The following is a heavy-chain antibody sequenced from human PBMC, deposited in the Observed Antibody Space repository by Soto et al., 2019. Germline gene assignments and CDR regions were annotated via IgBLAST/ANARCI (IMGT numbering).Heavy chain of an antibody. CDR3: ARDRGIAAAADDAFDI. Sequence: QVQLVQSGAEVKKPGASVKVSRKASGYTFTGYYMHWVRQAPGQGLEWMGWINPNSGGTNYAQKFQGRVTMTRDTSISTAYMELSRLRSDDTAVYYCARDRGIAAAADDAFDIWGQGTMVTVSS. V-gene: IGHV1-2*02. CDR1: GYTFTGYY. CDR2: INPNSGGT. J-gene: IGHJ3*02. D-gene: IGHD6-13*01.